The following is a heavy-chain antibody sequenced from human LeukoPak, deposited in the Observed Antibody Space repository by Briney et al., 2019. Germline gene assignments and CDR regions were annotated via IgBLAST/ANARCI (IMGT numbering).Heavy chain of an antibody. D-gene: IGHD2-2*02. CDR1: GYTFTGYY. CDR2: INPNSGGT. Sequence: ASVKVPCKASGYTFTGYYMHWVRQAPGQGLEWMGWINPNSGGTNYAQKFQGRVTMTRDTSISTAYMELSRLRSDDTAVYYCARVTGYCSSTSCYTFDYWGQGTLVTVSS. J-gene: IGHJ4*02. CDR3: ARVTGYCSSTSCYTFDY. V-gene: IGHV1-2*02.